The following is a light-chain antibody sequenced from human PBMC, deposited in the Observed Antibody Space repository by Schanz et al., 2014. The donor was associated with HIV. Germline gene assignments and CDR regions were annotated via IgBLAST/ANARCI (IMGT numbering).Light chain of an antibody. CDR1: QGISNY. Sequence: DIQMTQSPSYLSASVGDRITITCRASQGISNYLAWYQQKPGRVPKLLIYSASTLQSGVPSRFSGSGSGTDFTVTISSLQPEDIAIYYCQQYDNLLRGSFGGGTKVEI. CDR3: QQYDNLLRGS. V-gene: IGKV1-27*01. CDR2: SAS. J-gene: IGKJ4*01.